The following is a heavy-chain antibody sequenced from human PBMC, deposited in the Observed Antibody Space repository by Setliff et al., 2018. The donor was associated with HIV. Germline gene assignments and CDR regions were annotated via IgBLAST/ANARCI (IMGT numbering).Heavy chain of an antibody. D-gene: IGHD5-18*01. J-gene: IGHJ4*02. Sequence: SETLSLTCNVSGGTISSHYWSWIRQPPGKALEWIGYIYYSGDTYYNPSLKSRVTISIDTSKNQFSLRVNSVTAADTALYSCARHGGGYSYGSFDFWSQGTLVTVSS. CDR2: IYYSGDT. CDR3: ARHGGGYSYGSFDF. V-gene: IGHV4-59*08. CDR1: GGTISSHY.